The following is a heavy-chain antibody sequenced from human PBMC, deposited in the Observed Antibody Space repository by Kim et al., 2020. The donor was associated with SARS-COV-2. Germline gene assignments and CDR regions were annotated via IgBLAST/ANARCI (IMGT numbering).Heavy chain of an antibody. D-gene: IGHD6-13*01. V-gene: IGHV1-46*01. Sequence: TSYAPKFPGRVTLTRDTATSTGYMGLSSLRSEDTAVYYCARASPAGAFDYWGQGTLVTVSS. CDR2: T. J-gene: IGHJ4*02. CDR3: ARASPAGAFDY.